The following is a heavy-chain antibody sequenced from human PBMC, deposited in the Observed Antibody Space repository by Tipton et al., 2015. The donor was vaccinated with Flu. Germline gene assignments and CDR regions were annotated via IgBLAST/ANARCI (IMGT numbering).Heavy chain of an antibody. CDR1: GYSFFTNYW. CDR3: ARIIYSGSYLGRGAFDL. D-gene: IGHD1-26*01. CDR2: IFPADSDT. Sequence: QLVQSGAEVKKPGESLRISCKSSGYSFFTNYWIGWVRQMPGKGLEWMGIIFPADSDTRYSPSFVGQVTISADRSTSTAYLQWSSLGASDTAMYYCARIIYSGSYLGRGAFDLWGQGTMVTVSS. V-gene: IGHV5-51*01. J-gene: IGHJ3*01.